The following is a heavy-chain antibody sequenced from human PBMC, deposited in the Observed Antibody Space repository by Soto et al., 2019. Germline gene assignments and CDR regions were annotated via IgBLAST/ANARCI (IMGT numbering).Heavy chain of an antibody. Sequence: SETLSLTCAVYGGSFSGYYWSWIRQPPGKGLEWIGEINHSGSTNYNPSLKSRVTISVDTSKNQFSLKLSSVTAADTAVYYCGRGVKDDFWSGYTDYNYYGLDVWGQGTPVTVSS. V-gene: IGHV4-34*01. CDR1: GGSFSGYY. J-gene: IGHJ6*02. D-gene: IGHD3-3*01. CDR3: GRGVKDDFWSGYTDYNYYGLDV. CDR2: INHSGST.